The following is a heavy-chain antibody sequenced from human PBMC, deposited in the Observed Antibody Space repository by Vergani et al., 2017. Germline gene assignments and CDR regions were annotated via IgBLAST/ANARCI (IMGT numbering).Heavy chain of an antibody. V-gene: IGHV4-59*01. D-gene: IGHD2-2*01. CDR3: ARSSARDQLLP. CDR1: GGSISSYY. Sequence: QVQLQESGPGLVKPSETLSLTCTVSGGSISSYYWSWIRQPPGKGLEWIGYIYYSGSTNYNPSLKSRVTISVDTSKIQLSLKLSSATAADTAVYYCARSSARDQLLPWGQGTLVTVSS. J-gene: IGHJ5*02. CDR2: IYYSGST.